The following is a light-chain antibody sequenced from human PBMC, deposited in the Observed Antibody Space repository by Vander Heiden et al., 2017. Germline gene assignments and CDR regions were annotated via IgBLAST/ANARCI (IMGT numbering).Light chain of an antibody. CDR1: RSDIGDHDH. V-gene: IGLV2-14*01. J-gene: IGLJ1*01. CDR3: CSYTRSSTLF. Sequence: QSALTQPESVSGSHGESITISCTGTRSDIGDHDHVSWYQQHPCKVPKVIIYEVSKRPSAVSNSFSGSNSCNTASLPISVLQAEDDADYYCCSYTRSSTLFFGTGTNVTAL. CDR2: EVS.